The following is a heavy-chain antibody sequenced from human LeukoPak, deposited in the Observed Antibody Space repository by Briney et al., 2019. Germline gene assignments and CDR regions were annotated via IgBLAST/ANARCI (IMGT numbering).Heavy chain of an antibody. Sequence: SETLSLTCTVSGGSISSYYWSWIRQPPGKGLEWIGYIYYSGSTYYNPSLKSRVTISVDTSKNQFSLKLSSVTAADTAVYYCARKNGDYLDAFDIWGQGTMVTVSS. D-gene: IGHD4-17*01. V-gene: IGHV4-59*06. J-gene: IGHJ3*02. CDR3: ARKNGDYLDAFDI. CDR1: GGSISSYY. CDR2: IYYSGST.